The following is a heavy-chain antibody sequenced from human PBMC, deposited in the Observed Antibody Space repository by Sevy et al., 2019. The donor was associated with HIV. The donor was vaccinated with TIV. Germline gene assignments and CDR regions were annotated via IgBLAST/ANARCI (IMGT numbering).Heavy chain of an antibody. V-gene: IGHV3-23*01. J-gene: IGHJ4*02. CDR3: AKEGDWYGRDYFDY. Sequence: GGSLRLSCAASGFTFNIYAMSWVRQAPGKGLEWVSAISGGGGSTYNADSVKGRVTISRDNSKNMVYLQMNSLTAEDTAVYYCAKEGDWYGRDYFDYWGQRTLVTVSS. CDR1: GFTFNIYA. CDR2: ISGGGGST. D-gene: IGHD6-19*01.